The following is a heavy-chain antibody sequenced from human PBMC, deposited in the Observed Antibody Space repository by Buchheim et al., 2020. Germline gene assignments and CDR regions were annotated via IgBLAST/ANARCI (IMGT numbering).Heavy chain of an antibody. CDR3: AKTTVVTKNYYYYYMDV. CDR1: GFTFSSYW. Sequence: EVQLVESGGGLVQPGGSLRLSCAASGFTFSSYWMNWVRQAPGKGLVWVSSISSSSSYIYYADSVKGRFTISRDNAKNSLYLQMNSLRAEDTAVYYCAKTTVVTKNYYYYYMDVWGKGTT. V-gene: IGHV3-21*01. J-gene: IGHJ6*03. D-gene: IGHD4-23*01. CDR2: ISSSSSYI.